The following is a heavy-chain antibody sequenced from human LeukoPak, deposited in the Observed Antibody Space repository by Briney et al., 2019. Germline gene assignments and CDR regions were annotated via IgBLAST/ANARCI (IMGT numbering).Heavy chain of an antibody. CDR1: GDSIRRYY. D-gene: IGHD2-21*02. CDR3: ARGGAGNCAGACYLNWFDP. Sequence: TQTLSLTCTVAGDSIRRYYCSCIRQPPRKGLEWIGDIYYSGGTKYNPSLKSRVTISVDTSKNQFSLKLTSVTAADTAVYYCARGGAGNCAGACYLNWFDPGGQGALVTVSS. J-gene: IGHJ5*02. CDR2: IYYSGGT. V-gene: IGHV4-59*01.